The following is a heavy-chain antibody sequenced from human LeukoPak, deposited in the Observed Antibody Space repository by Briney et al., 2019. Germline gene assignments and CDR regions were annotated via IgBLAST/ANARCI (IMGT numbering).Heavy chain of an antibody. CDR1: GGTFSSYA. CDR3: ARSWLEVATGPFDY. V-gene: IGHV1-69*13. J-gene: IGHJ4*02. D-gene: IGHD5-24*01. CDR2: IIPIFGTA. Sequence: GASVKVSCKASGGTFSSYAISWVRQAPGQGLEWMGGIIPIFGTANYAQKFQGRVTITADESTSTAYMELSSLRSEDTAVYYCARSWLEVATGPFDYWGQGTLVTVSS.